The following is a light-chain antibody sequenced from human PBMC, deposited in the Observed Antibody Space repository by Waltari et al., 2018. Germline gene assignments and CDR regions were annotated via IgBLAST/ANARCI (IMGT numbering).Light chain of an antibody. CDR2: HTS. Sequence: EIVLTQSPGTLSLSPGERATLSCRAGKAVGKFLAWYQQRPGQGTRLLLYHTSIRATGIPDRFSGSVYGTDFGLTISRLEPEDFAVYYWQKYEFIPAKFGPGTTVEIK. V-gene: IGKV3-20*01. J-gene: IGKJ1*01. CDR3: QKYEFIPAK. CDR1: KAVGKF.